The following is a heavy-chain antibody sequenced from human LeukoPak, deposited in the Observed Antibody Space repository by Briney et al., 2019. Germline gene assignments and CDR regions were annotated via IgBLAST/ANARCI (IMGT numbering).Heavy chain of an antibody. D-gene: IGHD2-15*01. V-gene: IGHV4-31*03. Sequence: SQTLSLTCTVSGGSISSGGYYWSWIRQHPGKGLEWIGYIYYSGSTYYNPSLKSRVTISVDTSKNQFSLKLSSVTAADTAVYYCARVSSSVVPWFDHWGQGTLVTVSS. CDR3: ARVSSSVVPWFDH. CDR2: IYYSGST. CDR1: GGSISSGGYY. J-gene: IGHJ5*02.